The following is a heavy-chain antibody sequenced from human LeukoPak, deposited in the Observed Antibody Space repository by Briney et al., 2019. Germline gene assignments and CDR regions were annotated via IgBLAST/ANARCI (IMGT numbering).Heavy chain of an antibody. CDR3: ARHFKMGWTALGWYFDL. V-gene: IGHV4-39*01. CDR2: IFYSGST. D-gene: IGHD5-18*01. J-gene: IGHJ2*01. Sequence: PSETLSLTCTVSGGSISTSNYYWGWIRQPPGKGLEWIGNIFYSGSTYYSPSLKSRVTISVDTSKNQFSLKLSSVTAADTAVYYCARHFKMGWTALGWYFDLWGRGTLVTVSS. CDR1: GGSISTSNYY.